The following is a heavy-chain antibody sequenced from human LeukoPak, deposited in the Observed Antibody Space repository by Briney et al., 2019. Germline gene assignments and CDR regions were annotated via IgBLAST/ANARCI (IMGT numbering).Heavy chain of an antibody. J-gene: IGHJ4*02. D-gene: IGHD2-15*01. Sequence: GGSLRLSCAASGFTFSSYAMSWVRQAPGKGLEWVSAISGSGGSTYYADSVKGRFTISRDNSKNTLYLQMNSLRAEDTAVYYCAKEAVGYCSGGSCYRLPFDYWGQGTLVTVSS. CDR2: ISGSGGST. V-gene: IGHV3-23*01. CDR1: GFTFSSYA. CDR3: AKEAVGYCSGGSCYRLPFDY.